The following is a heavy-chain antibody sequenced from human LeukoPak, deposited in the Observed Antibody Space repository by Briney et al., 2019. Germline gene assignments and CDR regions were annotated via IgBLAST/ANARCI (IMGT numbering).Heavy chain of an antibody. CDR1: GYTFTSYG. D-gene: IGHD3-10*02. CDR2: ISAYNGNT. V-gene: IGHV1-18*01. J-gene: IGHJ4*02. Sequence: ASVKVSCKASGYTFTSYGISWVRQAPGQGLEWMGWISAYNGNTNYAQKLQGRVTMTTDTSTSTAYMELRSLRSDDTAMYFCAGLTILGDLEDYWGQGTLVTVSS. CDR3: AGLTILGDLEDY.